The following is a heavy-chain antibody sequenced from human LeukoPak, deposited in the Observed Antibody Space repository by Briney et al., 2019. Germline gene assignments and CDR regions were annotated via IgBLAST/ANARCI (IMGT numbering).Heavy chain of an antibody. V-gene: IGHV3-30*18. CDR1: GFTFSSYG. J-gene: IGHJ3*02. CDR2: ISYDGSNK. CDR3: AKSLLSTAPRAFDI. Sequence: PGGSLRLSCAASGFTFSSYGMHWVRQAPGKGLEWVAVISYDGSNKYYADSVKGRFTISRDNSKNTLYLQMNSLRAEDTAVYYCAKSLLSTAPRAFDIWGQGTMVTVSS.